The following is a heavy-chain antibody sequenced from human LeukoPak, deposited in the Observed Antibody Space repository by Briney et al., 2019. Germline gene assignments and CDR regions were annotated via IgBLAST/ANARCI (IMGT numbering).Heavy chain of an antibody. CDR3: ARVGRLLWFGELVPH. V-gene: IGHV3-7*01. J-gene: IGHJ4*02. D-gene: IGHD3-10*01. Sequence: GGSLRLSCAASGFTFSSYWMSWVRQAPGKGLEWVANIKQDGSEKYYVDSVKGRFTISRDNAKNSLYLQMNSLRAEDTAVYYRARVGRLLWFGELVPHWGQGTLVTVSS. CDR2: IKQDGSEK. CDR1: GFTFSSYW.